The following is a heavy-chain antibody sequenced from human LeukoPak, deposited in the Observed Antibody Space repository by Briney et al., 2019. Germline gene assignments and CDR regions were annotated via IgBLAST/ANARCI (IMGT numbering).Heavy chain of an antibody. J-gene: IGHJ4*02. V-gene: IGHV1-18*01. CDR2: ISAYNGNT. Sequence: ASVKVSCKASGYTFTSYGISWVRQAPGQGLEWMGWISAYNGNTNYAQKLQGRVTMTTDTSTSTAYMELRSLRSEDTAVYYCARELRFLEAFDYWGQGTLVTVSS. CDR1: GYTFTSYG. CDR3: ARELRFLEAFDY. D-gene: IGHD3-3*01.